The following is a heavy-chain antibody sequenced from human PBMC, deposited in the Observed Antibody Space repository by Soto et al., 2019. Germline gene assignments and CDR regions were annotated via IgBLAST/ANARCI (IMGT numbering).Heavy chain of an antibody. CDR1: GFTFSSYA. J-gene: IGHJ5*02. V-gene: IGHV3-23*01. D-gene: IGHD2-2*01. CDR2: ITSGGFST. Sequence: GGSLRLSCTASGFTFSSYAMNWVRQAPGKGLEWVSAITSGGFSTYYADSVKGRFTTSRDDAKNTLYLQMNSLRAVDTAIYYCTKAGGTCSNKKCYPHCFGPWGQGAQVTVSS. CDR3: TKAGGTCSNKKCYPHCFGP.